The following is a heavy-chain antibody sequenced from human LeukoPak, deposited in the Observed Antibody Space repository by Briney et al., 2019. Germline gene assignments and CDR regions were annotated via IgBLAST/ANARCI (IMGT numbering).Heavy chain of an antibody. J-gene: IGHJ4*02. D-gene: IGHD6-13*01. CDR1: GGSISSGGYS. CDR2: IYHSGST. Sequence: SETLSLTCAVSGGSISSGGYSWSWIRQPPGQGLEWIGYIYHSGSTYYNPSLKSRVTISVDRSKNQFSLKLSSVTAADTAVSYCARPVAATGNFDYWGQGTLVTVSS. V-gene: IGHV4-30-2*01. CDR3: ARPVAATGNFDY.